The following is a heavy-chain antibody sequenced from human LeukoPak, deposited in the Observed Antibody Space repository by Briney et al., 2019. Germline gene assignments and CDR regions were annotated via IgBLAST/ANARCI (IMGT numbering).Heavy chain of an antibody. Sequence: SETLSLTCTVSGGSITTYYWSWIRQPAGKALEWIGRIYSSGSTNYNPSLKSRVTMSVDKSKNQFSLRLTSVTAADMAVYYCARDKAGSSSVDYWGQGTLDTVSS. D-gene: IGHD6-6*01. CDR2: IYSSGST. J-gene: IGHJ4*02. CDR1: GGSITTYY. V-gene: IGHV4-4*07. CDR3: ARDKAGSSSVDY.